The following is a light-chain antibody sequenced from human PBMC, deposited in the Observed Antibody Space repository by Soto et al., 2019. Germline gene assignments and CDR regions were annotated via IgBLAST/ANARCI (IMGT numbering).Light chain of an antibody. J-gene: IGKJ2*01. V-gene: IGKV1-39*01. Sequence: DIQMTQSPSSLSASIGDRVTITCRASQSVSNDLNWYQQDPGKAPKILIYAASSLQSGVPSRFSGSGSGTDFTLTISSLQPEXXATXXXQQXYSIPYTFGQGTNLEI. CDR3: QQXYSIPYT. CDR2: AAS. CDR1: QSVSND.